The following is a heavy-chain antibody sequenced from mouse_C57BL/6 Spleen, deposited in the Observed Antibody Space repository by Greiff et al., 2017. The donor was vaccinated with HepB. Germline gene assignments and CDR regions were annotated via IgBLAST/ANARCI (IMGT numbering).Heavy chain of an antibody. J-gene: IGHJ3*01. D-gene: IGHD1-1*01. CDR2: ISDGGSYT. V-gene: IGHV5-4*03. CDR3: AKGFYYYGSSAFAY. Sequence: DVMLVESGGGLVKPGGSLKLSCAASGFTFSSYAMSWVRQTPEKRLEWVATISDGGSYTYYPDNVKGRFTISRDNAKNNLYLQMSHLKSEDTAMYYCAKGFYYYGSSAFAYWGQGTLVTVSA. CDR1: GFTFSSYA.